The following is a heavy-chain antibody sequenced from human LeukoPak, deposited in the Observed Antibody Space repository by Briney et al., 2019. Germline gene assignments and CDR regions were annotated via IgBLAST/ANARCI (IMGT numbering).Heavy chain of an antibody. D-gene: IGHD5-12*01. Sequence: ASVKVSCKVSGFTFSELCIYWVRQAPGKGLEWMGGFDPEDGKTIYAQRFQGRVTVTEDTSTDTAYMVLSSLRSDDTAVYYRATDHYRSGYDWGDYWGQGTLITVSS. CDR1: GFTFSELC. CDR2: FDPEDGKT. J-gene: IGHJ4*02. CDR3: ATDHYRSGYDWGDY. V-gene: IGHV1-24*01.